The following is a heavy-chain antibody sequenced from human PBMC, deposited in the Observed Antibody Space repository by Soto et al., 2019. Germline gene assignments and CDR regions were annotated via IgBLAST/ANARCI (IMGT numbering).Heavy chain of an antibody. CDR2: IYYSGST. Sequence: TSETLSLTCTVSGGSISSSSYYWGWIRQPPGKGLEWIGSIYYSGSTYYNPSLKSRVTISVDTSKNQFSLKLSSVTAADTAVYYCARHRDDFWSGYHKYYFDYWGHGTLVTVSS. J-gene: IGHJ4*01. CDR1: GGSISSSSYY. V-gene: IGHV4-39*01. CDR3: ARHRDDFWSGYHKYYFDY. D-gene: IGHD3-3*01.